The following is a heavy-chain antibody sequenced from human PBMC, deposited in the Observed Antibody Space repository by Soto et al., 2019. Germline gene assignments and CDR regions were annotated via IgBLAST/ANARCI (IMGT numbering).Heavy chain of an antibody. J-gene: IGHJ4*02. CDR2: IIPIFGTA. CDR1: GGTFSSYA. CDR3: ARDKGSWYPSLDY. D-gene: IGHD6-13*01. V-gene: IGHV1-69*13. Sequence: SVKVSCKASGGTFSSYAISWVRQAPGQGLEWMGGIIPIFGTANYAQKFQGRVTITADESTSTAYMELSSLRSEDTAVYYCARDKGSWYPSLDYWGQGTLVTVSS.